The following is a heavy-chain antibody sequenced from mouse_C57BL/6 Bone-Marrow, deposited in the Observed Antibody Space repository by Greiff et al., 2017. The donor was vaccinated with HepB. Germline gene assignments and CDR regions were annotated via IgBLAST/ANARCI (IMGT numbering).Heavy chain of an antibody. CDR1: GYTFTSYG. V-gene: IGHV1-81*01. CDR2: IYPRSGNT. CDR3: ARSDPLSYAMDY. J-gene: IGHJ4*01. D-gene: IGHD6-1*01. Sequence: VKLQESGAELARPGASVKLSCKASGYTFTSYGISWVKQRTGQGLEWIGEIYPRSGNTYYNEKFKGKATLTADKSSSTAYMELRSLTSEDSAVYFCARSDPLSYAMDYWGQGTSVTVSS.